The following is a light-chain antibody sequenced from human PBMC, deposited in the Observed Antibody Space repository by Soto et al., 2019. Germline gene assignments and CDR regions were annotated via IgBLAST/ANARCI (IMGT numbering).Light chain of an antibody. V-gene: IGKV3D-7*01. CDR1: QTVSRMY. CDR3: HQDFNLPWT. Sequence: TQSPVTLSLSPWERATVSCRASQTVSRMYLSWFQQRPGQAPRLLIYGTSTRATGIPVRFSGSGSGTDFTLTISSLQPEDFAVYFCHQDFNLPWTFGQGTKVDIK. J-gene: IGKJ1*01. CDR2: GTS.